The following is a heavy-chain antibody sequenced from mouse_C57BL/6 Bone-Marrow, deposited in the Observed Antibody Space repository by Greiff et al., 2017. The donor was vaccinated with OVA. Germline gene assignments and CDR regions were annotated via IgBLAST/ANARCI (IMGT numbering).Heavy chain of an antibody. V-gene: IGHV14-4*01. Sequence: EVQLQQSGAELVRPGASVKLSCTASGFNIKDDYMHWVKQRPEQGLEWIGWIDPENGDTEYASKFQGKATITADTSSNTAYMQLSSLTSEDTAGYYCTTPWWNGNYDYCDYWGQGTTLTVSS. J-gene: IGHJ2*01. CDR3: TTPWWNGNYDYCDY. CDR2: IDPENGDT. D-gene: IGHD2-1*01. CDR1: GFNIKDDY.